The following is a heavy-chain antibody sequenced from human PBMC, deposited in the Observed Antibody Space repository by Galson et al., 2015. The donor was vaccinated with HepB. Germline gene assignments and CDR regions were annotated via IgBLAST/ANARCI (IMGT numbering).Heavy chain of an antibody. D-gene: IGHD2-15*01. CDR1: GFTFSSYS. CDR2: ISSSSSYI. J-gene: IGHJ3*02. CDR3: ARESCSGGSCSDAFDI. V-gene: IGHV3-21*01. Sequence: SLRLSCAASGFTFSSYSMNWVRQAPGKGLEWVSSISSSSSYIYYADSVKGRFTISRDNAKNSLYLQMNSLRAEDTAVYYCARESCSGGSCSDAFDIWGQGTMVTVSS.